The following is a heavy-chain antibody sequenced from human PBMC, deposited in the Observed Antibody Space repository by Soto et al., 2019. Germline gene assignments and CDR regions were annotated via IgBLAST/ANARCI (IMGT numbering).Heavy chain of an antibody. CDR2: INAGNGNT. D-gene: IGHD1-1*01. Sequence: ASVKVSDNASGYTFTSWAMHWVRQAPGQRLEWMGWINAGNGNTKYSQKFQGRVTMTTDTYTSTDYMELRSMRSDDTAVYYCARDWNRKGASDYWGQGTLVNVSS. CDR3: ARDWNRKGASDY. J-gene: IGHJ4*02. CDR1: GYTFTSWA. V-gene: IGHV1-3*01.